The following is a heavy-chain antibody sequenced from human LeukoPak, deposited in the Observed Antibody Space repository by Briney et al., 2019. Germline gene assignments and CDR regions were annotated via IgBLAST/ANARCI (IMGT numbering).Heavy chain of an antibody. CDR3: AKGSVGNLYYDILTGYYNPFDY. CDR2: ISGSGGST. V-gene: IGHV3-23*01. D-gene: IGHD3-9*01. CDR1: GFTFSSYA. J-gene: IGHJ4*02. Sequence: PGGSLRLSCAASGFTFSSYAMSWVRQAPGKGLEWVSAISGSGGSTYYADSVKGRFTISRDNSKNTLYLQMNSLRAEDTAVYYCAKGSVGNLYYDILTGYYNPFDYWGQGTLVTVSS.